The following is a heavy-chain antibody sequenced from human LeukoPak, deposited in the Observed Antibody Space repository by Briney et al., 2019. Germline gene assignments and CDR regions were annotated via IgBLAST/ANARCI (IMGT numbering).Heavy chain of an antibody. D-gene: IGHD3-10*01. CDR2: IYPGDSDT. J-gene: IGHJ2*01. Sequence: GESLKISCKGSGYSFTSYWIGWVRQMPGKGLEGMGIIYPGDSDTRYSPSFQGQVPISADKSISTAYLQWSSLQASDTARYYCARQSYYGSAFDLWGRGTLVTVSS. V-gene: IGHV5-51*01. CDR1: GYSFTSYW. CDR3: ARQSYYGSAFDL.